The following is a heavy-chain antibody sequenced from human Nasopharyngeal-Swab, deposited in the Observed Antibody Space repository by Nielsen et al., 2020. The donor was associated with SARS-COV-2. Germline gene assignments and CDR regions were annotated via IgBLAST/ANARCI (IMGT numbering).Heavy chain of an antibody. D-gene: IGHD1-14*01. CDR2: ISASGGST. J-gene: IGHJ4*02. V-gene: IGHV3-23*01. Sequence: GGSLRLSCVVSGFIFSRSAMTWVRQAPGKVLEWGSGISASGGSTYYADSVKGRFTISRDNSKNILYLQMNSLTVEDTAVYYCAKENQLTRFDYWGQGTLVTVSS. CDR1: GFIFSRSA. CDR3: AKENQLTRFDY.